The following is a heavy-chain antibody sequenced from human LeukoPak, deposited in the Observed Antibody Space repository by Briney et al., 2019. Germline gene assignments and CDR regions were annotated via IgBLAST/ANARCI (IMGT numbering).Heavy chain of an antibody. J-gene: IGHJ4*02. CDR3: ARIYSGYDYGYFDY. V-gene: IGHV1-46*01. Sequence: ASVKVSCKASGGTFSSYAISWVRQAPGQGLEWMGIINPSGGSTSYAQKFQGRVTMTRDTSTSTVYMELSSLRSEDTAVYYCARIYSGYDYGYFDYWGQGTLVTVSS. D-gene: IGHD5-12*01. CDR2: INPSGGST. CDR1: GGTFSSYA.